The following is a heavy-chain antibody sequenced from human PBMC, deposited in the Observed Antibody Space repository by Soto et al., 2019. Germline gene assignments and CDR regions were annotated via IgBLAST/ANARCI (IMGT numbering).Heavy chain of an antibody. CDR2: IYHSGST. J-gene: IGHJ6*02. V-gene: IGHV4-4*02. CDR3: ARLGYCSGGSCPTSPLGMDV. Sequence: VQLVESGGGLVQPGRSLRLSCAASGFTFDDYAMHWVRQAPGKGLEWIGEIYHSGSTNYNPSLKSRVTISVDKSKNQFSLKLSSVTAADTAVYYCARLGYCSGGSCPTSPLGMDVWGQGTTVTVSS. CDR1: GFTFDDYA. D-gene: IGHD2-15*01.